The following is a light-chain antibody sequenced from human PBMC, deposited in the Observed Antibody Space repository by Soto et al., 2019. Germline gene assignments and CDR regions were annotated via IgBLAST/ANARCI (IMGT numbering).Light chain of an antibody. Sequence: QSALTQPASVSGSPGQSITISCTGTSSDVGNYNYVSWYQQKSGKAPKQIIFEVSSRPSGVSHRFSGSKSGNTASLTISGLQAEDEADYFCSSLTRSDTWVIGGGTKLTVL. J-gene: IGLJ3*02. CDR1: SSDVGNYNY. CDR3: SSLTRSDTWV. CDR2: EVS. V-gene: IGLV2-14*01.